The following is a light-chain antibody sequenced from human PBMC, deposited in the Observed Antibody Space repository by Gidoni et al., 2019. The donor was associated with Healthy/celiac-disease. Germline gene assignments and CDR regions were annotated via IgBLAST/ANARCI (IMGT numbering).Light chain of an antibody. V-gene: IGLV2-14*01. CDR3: SSYTSSSREV. CDR2: DVS. J-gene: IGLJ1*01. Sequence: QPASVSGSPGQSITISCTGTSSDVGGYNYVSWYQQHPGKAPKLMFYDVSHRPSGVSNRFSGSKSGNTASLTISGLQAEDEADYYCSSYTSSSREVFGTGTKVTVL. CDR1: SSDVGGYNY.